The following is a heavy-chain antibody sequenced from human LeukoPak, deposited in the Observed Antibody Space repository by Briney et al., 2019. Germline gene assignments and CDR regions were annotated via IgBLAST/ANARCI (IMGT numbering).Heavy chain of an antibody. V-gene: IGHV4-61*02. CDR1: GGSISSGSYY. J-gene: IGHJ3*02. CDR2: IYNSGST. D-gene: IGHD3-22*01. Sequence: SETLSLTCTVSGGSISSGSYYWSWIRQPAGKGLEWIGRIYNSGSTNYNPSPKSRVTMSVDTSKNQFSLKLSSVTAADTAVYFCARGPYSYDSSGAFDIWGQGTMVTVSS. CDR3: ARGPYSYDSSGAFDI.